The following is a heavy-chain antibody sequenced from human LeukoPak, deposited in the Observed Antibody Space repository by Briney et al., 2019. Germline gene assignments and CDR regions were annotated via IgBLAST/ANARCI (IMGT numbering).Heavy chain of an antibody. CDR2: IIPILGIA. CDR1: GGTFSNYA. V-gene: IGHV1-69*04. Sequence: PVKVSCKASGGTFSNYAISWVRQAPGQGLEWMGRIIPILGIAKYAQKFQGRVTVTADKSTSSAYMELSSLRSEDTAVYYCARDGSLTGTPLSLSFDYWGQGTLVTVSS. CDR3: ARDGSLTGTPLSLSFDY. D-gene: IGHD1-7*01. J-gene: IGHJ4*02.